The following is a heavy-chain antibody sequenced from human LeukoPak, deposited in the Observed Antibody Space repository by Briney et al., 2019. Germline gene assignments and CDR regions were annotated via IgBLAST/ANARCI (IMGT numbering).Heavy chain of an antibody. D-gene: IGHD3-22*01. V-gene: IGHV3-23*01. CDR1: GFTFSSYA. CDR2: ISGSGGST. Sequence: GGSLRLSCAASGFTFSSYAMSWVRQAPGKGLEWVSAISGSGGSTYYADSVKGRFTISRDNSKNTLYLQMNSLRAEDTAVYYCAPALMYYYDNGADPWGQGTLVTVSS. J-gene: IGHJ5*02. CDR3: APALMYYYDNGADP.